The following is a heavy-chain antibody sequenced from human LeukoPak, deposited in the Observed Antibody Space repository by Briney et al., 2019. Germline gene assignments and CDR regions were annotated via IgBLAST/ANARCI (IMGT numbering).Heavy chain of an antibody. V-gene: IGHV1-18*01. Sequence: GASVKVSCKTSGYTFTNYGISWVRQAPGQGLEWMGWISGYNGNPRYAQKVQGRVTMTTDTSTNTAYMEVNSLRSDDTAIYYCARDPSLAVAGIRLFDYWGQETLVIVSS. CDR1: GYTFTNYG. D-gene: IGHD6-19*01. J-gene: IGHJ4*02. CDR2: ISGYNGNP. CDR3: ARDPSLAVAGIRLFDY.